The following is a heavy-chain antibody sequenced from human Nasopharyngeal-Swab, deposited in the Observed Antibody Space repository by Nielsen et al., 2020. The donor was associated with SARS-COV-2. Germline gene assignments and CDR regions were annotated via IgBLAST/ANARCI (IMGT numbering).Heavy chain of an antibody. CDR2: INPNSGGT. D-gene: IGHD3-22*01. CDR3: ARDCTGSSGYSPPHYYYYGMDV. J-gene: IGHJ6*02. CDR1: GYTFTGYY. V-gene: IGHV1-2*02. Sequence: ASVKVSCKASGYTFTGYYMHWVRQAPGQGLEWMGWINPNSGGTNYAQKFQGRVTITADKSTSTAYMELSSLRSEDTAVYYCARDCTGSSGYSPPHYYYYGMDVWGQGTTVTVSS.